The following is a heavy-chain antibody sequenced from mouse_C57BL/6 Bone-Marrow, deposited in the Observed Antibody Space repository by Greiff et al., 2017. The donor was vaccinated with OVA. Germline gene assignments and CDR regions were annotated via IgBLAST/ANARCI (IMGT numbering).Heavy chain of an antibody. CDR3: ARDGTNY. CDR2: INPYNGGT. CDR1: GYTFTDYY. D-gene: IGHD4-1*01. V-gene: IGHV1-19*01. Sequence: EVKLQESGPVLVKPGASVKMSCKASGYTFTDYYMNWVKQSHGKSLEWIGVINPYNGGTSYNQKFKGKATLTVDKSSSTAYMELNSLTSEDSAVYYCARDGTNYWGQGTTLTVSS. J-gene: IGHJ2*01.